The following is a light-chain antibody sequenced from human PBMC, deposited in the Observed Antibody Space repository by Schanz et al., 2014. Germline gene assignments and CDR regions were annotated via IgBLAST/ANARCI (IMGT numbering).Light chain of an antibody. Sequence: QSVLTQPPSASGTPGQRVTISCSVSSSSIGSDSMNWYQQLPGMAPRLLIYSNNQRPSGVPDRFSGSKSGTSASLAITGLQAEDEADYYCSTWDDILNGQGVFGGGTKLTVL. CDR1: SSSIGSDS. CDR2: SNN. J-gene: IGLJ3*02. V-gene: IGLV1-44*01. CDR3: STWDDILNGQGV.